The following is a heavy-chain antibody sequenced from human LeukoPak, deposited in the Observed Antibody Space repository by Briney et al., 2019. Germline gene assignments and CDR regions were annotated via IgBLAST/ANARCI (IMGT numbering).Heavy chain of an antibody. V-gene: IGHV1-2*02. J-gene: IGHJ4*02. Sequence: GASVKVSCKAFGYTFTGYYMHWVRQAPGQGPEWMGCINPNSGGTNYAQKFQGRVPMTRDTSISTVYMELSRLRSDDTAVFYCARGLAAALGYFDYWGQGTLVTVSS. D-gene: IGHD2-15*01. CDR1: GYTFTGYY. CDR2: INPNSGGT. CDR3: ARGLAAALGYFDY.